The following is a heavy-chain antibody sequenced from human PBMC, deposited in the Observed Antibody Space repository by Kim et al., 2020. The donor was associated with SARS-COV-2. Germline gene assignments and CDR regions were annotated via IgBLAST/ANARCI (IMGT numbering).Heavy chain of an antibody. CDR2: INPNSGDT. D-gene: IGHD3-10*01. CDR3: ARDQLLWFGESLPDYYYYGMDG. J-gene: IGHJ6*02. V-gene: IGHV1-2*04. CDR1: GYTFTGYY. Sequence: ASVKVSCKSSGYTFTGYYMHWVRQAPGQGLEWMGWINPNSGDTNYAQKFQGWVTMTRDTSISTAYMELSRLRSDDTAVYYCARDQLLWFGESLPDYYYYGMDGCGQGTTVTVS.